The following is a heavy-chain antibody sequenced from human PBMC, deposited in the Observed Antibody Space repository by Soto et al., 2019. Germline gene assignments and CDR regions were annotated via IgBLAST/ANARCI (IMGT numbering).Heavy chain of an antibody. D-gene: IGHD3-3*01. J-gene: IGHJ4*02. CDR1: GYTFTTYI. V-gene: IGHV1-3*01. Sequence: EASVKVSCKASGYTFTTYIIRWVRQAPGQRLEWMGWINAGNGNTKYSQNFQGRVTITRDTSASTAYMELSSLTSEDTAVYYCAREAGVISPLDYWGQGTLVTVSS. CDR3: AREAGVISPLDY. CDR2: INAGNGNT.